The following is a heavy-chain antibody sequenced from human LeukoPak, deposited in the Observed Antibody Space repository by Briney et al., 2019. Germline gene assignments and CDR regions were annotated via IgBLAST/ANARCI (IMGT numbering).Heavy chain of an antibody. CDR2: IYHSGST. CDR1: GGSISSGGYS. V-gene: IGHV4-30-2*01. Sequence: PSETLSLTCAVSGGSISSGGYSWRWLRQPPGRGLEWIGYIYHSGSTYYNPSLKSRVTISVDRSKNQFSLKLSSVTAADTAVYYCARVRGSGWYGVDYWGQGTLVTISS. D-gene: IGHD6-19*01. J-gene: IGHJ4*02. CDR3: ARVRGSGWYGVDY.